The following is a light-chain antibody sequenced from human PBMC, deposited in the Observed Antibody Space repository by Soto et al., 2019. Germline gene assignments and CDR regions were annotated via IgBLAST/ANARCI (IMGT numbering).Light chain of an antibody. CDR3: QQYYSYPRT. CDR2: KTS. CDR1: QSISSD. Sequence: DIQVTQSPSSLSASVVDRVTITFLASQSISSDLNWYQQKPGKAPKLLIYKTSSLDRGVPSRFSGSGSGTEFTLTISGLQADDFATYYCQQYYSYPRTFGQGTKVDIK. J-gene: IGKJ1*01. V-gene: IGKV1-5*03.